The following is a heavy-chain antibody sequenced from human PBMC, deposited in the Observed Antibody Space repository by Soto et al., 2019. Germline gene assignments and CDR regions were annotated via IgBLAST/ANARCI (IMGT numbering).Heavy chain of an antibody. V-gene: IGHV3-48*03. CDR2: ISSSGSTI. J-gene: IGHJ4*02. D-gene: IGHD3-9*01. CDR3: ARDYDILTGYDY. CDR1: GFTFSSYE. Sequence: GSLRLSCAASGFTFSSYEMNWVRQAPGKGLEWVSYISSSGSTIYYADSVKGRFTISRDNAKNSLYLQMNSLRAEDTAVYYCARDYDILTGYDYWGQGTLVTVSS.